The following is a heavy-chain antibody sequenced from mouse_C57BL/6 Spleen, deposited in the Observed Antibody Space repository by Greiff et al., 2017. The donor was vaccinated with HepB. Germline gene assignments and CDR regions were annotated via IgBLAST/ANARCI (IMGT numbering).Heavy chain of an antibody. CDR2: IYPGSGNT. V-gene: IGHV1-76*01. CDR3: ARQLRPRGMDY. CDR1: GYTFTDYY. J-gene: IGHJ4*01. Sequence: VQLKESGAELVRPGASVKLSCKASGYTFTDYYINWVKQRPGQGLEWIARIYPGSGNTYYNEKFKGKATLTAEKSSSTAYMQLSSLTSEDSAVYFCARQLRPRGMDYWGQGTSVTVSS. D-gene: IGHD3-2*02.